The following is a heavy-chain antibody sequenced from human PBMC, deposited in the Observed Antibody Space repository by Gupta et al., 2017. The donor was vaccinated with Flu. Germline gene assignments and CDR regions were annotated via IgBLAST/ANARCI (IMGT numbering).Heavy chain of an antibody. CDR1: GGSFSGYS. CDR2: INHSGST. Sequence: QVQLQQWGAGLLKPSETLSLTCAVYGGSFSGYSWSWIRQPPGKGLEWIGEINHSGSTNYNPSLKSRVTISVDTSKNQFSLKLSSVTAADTAVYYCARGYCTNGVCYTRSGYSKRGVYYFDYWGQGTLVTVSS. D-gene: IGHD2-8*01. V-gene: IGHV4-34*01. J-gene: IGHJ4*02. CDR3: ARGYCTNGVCYTRSGYSKRGVYYFDY.